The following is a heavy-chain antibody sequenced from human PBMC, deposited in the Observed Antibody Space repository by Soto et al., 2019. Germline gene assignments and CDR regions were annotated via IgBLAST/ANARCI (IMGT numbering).Heavy chain of an antibody. D-gene: IGHD3-3*01. V-gene: IGHV3-23*01. CDR1: GFTFSSYA. J-gene: IGHJ4*02. CDR3: AKGVVHYDFWSGYPTAFDY. CDR2: ISGSGGST. Sequence: GGSLRLSCAASGFTFSSYAMSWVRQAPGKGLEWVSAISGSGGSTYYADSVKGRFTISRDNSKNTPYLQMNSLRAEDTAVYYCAKGVVHYDFWSGYPTAFDYWGQGTLVTVSS.